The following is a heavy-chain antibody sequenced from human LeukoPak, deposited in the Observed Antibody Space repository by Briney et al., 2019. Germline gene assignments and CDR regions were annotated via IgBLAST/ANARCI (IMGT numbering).Heavy chain of an antibody. CDR3: ERGGFDTIGFDY. Sequence: GGSLRLSCAASGFTFSNYWMSWVRQAPGKGLEWVANIKEDGSTKNCVGSVRGRFTISRDNAKHTLYLQMKSLRAEDTAVYYCERGGFDTIGFDYWGQGTLVTVSS. CDR2: IKEDGSTK. D-gene: IGHD3-10*01. V-gene: IGHV3-7*02. CDR1: GFTFSNYW. J-gene: IGHJ4*02.